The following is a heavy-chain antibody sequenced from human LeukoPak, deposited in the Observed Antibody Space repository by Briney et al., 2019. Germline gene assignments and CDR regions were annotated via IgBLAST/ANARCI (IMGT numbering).Heavy chain of an antibody. V-gene: IGHV3-48*04. CDR3: ARVVAVAGEFDY. J-gene: IGHJ4*02. CDR2: ISSSGSTI. Sequence: GGSLRLSCAASGFTFSSYAMSWVRQAPGKGLEWVSYISSSGSTIYYADSVKGRFTISRDNAKNSLYLQMNSLRAEDTAVYYCARVVAVAGEFDYWGQGTLVTVSS. CDR1: GFTFSSYA. D-gene: IGHD6-19*01.